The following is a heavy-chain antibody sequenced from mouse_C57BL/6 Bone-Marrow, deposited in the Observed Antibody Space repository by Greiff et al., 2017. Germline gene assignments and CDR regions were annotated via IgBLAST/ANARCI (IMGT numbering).Heavy chain of an antibody. J-gene: IGHJ3*01. V-gene: IGHV5-6*01. CDR1: GFTFSSYG. Sequence: EVKLVESGGDLVKPGGSLKLSCAASGFTFSSYGMSWVRQTPDKRLEWVATISSGGSYTYYPDSVKGRFTISRDNAKNTLYLQMSSLKSEDTAMYYCAREFYYYGSSYTWFAYWGQGTLVTVSA. CDR2: ISSGGSYT. CDR3: AREFYYYGSSYTWFAY. D-gene: IGHD1-1*01.